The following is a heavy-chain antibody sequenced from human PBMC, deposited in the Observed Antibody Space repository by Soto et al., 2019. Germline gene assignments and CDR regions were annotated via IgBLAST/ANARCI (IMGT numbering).Heavy chain of an antibody. CDR1: GYTFTSYY. Sequence: SVKVSCKASGYTFTSYYMHWVRQAPGQGLEWMGIINPSGGSTSYAQKFQGRVTMTRDTSTSTVYMELSSLRSEDTAVYYCARVPKSAAGTLDYYYGMDVWGQGTTVTVSS. J-gene: IGHJ6*02. D-gene: IGHD6-13*01. CDR2: INPSGGST. CDR3: ARVPKSAAGTLDYYYGMDV. V-gene: IGHV1-46*01.